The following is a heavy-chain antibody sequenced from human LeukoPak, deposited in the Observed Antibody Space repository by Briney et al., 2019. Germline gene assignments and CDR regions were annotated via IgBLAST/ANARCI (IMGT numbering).Heavy chain of an antibody. CDR1: GFTFDDYA. J-gene: IGHJ5*02. V-gene: IGHV3-9*01. Sequence: GRSLRLSCAASGFTFDDYAMHWVRQAPGKGREWVSGISWNSGSIGYADSVKGRFTISRDNAKNSLYLQMNSLRAEDTALYYCARAVAGPLTTGFDPWGQGTLVTVSS. CDR2: ISWNSGSI. CDR3: ARAVAGPLTTGFDP. D-gene: IGHD6-19*01.